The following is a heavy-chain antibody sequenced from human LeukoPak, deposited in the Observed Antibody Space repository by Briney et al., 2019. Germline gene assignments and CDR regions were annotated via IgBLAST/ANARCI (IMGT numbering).Heavy chain of an antibody. D-gene: IGHD6-19*01. J-gene: IGHJ4*02. CDR1: GFTMRTYW. CDR3: ARDHVAVPGGDC. V-gene: IGHV3-7*04. Sequence: PGGSLRLSCAASGFTMRTYWMSWVRQAPGKGLEWVANIKQDGSETYYVDSVKGRFTISRDNAKNSLYLQLNSLRAEDTAVYYCARDHVAVPGGDCWGQGTLVAVSS. CDR2: IKQDGSET.